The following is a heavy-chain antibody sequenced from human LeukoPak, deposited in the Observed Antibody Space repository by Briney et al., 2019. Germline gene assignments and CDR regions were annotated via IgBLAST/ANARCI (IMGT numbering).Heavy chain of an antibody. J-gene: IGHJ4*02. V-gene: IGHV3-23*01. CDR2: INSGGDNT. CDR1: GFTFSSYA. D-gene: IGHD1-14*01. Sequence: PGGSLRLSCAVSGFTFSSYAMSWVRQAPGKGLEWVSTINSGGDNTYYADSVKGRFTISRDNSKNTLYLQMNSLRAEDMAVYYCAKVTIWSTRYSDYWGQGTLVTVSS. CDR3: AKVTIWSTRYSDY.